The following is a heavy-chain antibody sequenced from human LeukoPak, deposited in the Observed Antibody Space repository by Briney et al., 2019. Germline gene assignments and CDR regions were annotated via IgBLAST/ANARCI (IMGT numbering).Heavy chain of an antibody. V-gene: IGHV3-21*01. CDR1: GFTFSSYS. Sequence: GGSLRLSCAASGFTFSSYSMNWVRQAPGKGLEWVSSISSSSSYIYYADSVKGRFTISRDNAKNSLYLQMNSLRAEDTAVYYCARGRGTFGYCSGGSCYLLRFDYWGQGTLVTVSS. CDR2: ISSSSSYI. D-gene: IGHD2-15*01. CDR3: ARGRGTFGYCSGGSCYLLRFDY. J-gene: IGHJ4*02.